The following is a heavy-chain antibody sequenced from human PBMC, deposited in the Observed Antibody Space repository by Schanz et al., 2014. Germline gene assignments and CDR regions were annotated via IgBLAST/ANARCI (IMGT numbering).Heavy chain of an antibody. D-gene: IGHD3-10*01. J-gene: IGHJ4*02. CDR1: GFIFSSYD. CDR2: TRNDGSNE. V-gene: IGHV3-30*02. CDR3: AKEPTTSGTYSIIPPDY. Sequence: QVQLVESGGGVVQPGGSLRLSCAASGFIFSSYDMHWVRQAPGKGLEWVAFTRNDGSNEYYVDSVKGRFTISRDNSKKSLFLRMNSLRPEDTAVYYCAKEPTTSGTYSIIPPDYWGQGTLVTVSS.